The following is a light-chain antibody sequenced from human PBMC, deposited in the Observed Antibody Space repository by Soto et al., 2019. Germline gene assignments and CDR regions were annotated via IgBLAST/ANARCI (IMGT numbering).Light chain of an antibody. CDR3: QQYESYSPLT. J-gene: IGKJ4*01. Sequence: DIPMTQSPSILSASVGDRVTITCRASQSIRSWLAWYQQKPGKAPKLLIYDAYSLESGVPSRFSGRRSGTEFTLTIAGLQPEDVATYYCQQYESYSPLTFGGGTKVEIK. V-gene: IGKV1-5*01. CDR1: QSIRSW. CDR2: DAY.